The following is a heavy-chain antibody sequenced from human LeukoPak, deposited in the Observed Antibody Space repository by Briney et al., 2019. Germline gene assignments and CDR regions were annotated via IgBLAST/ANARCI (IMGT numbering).Heavy chain of an antibody. J-gene: IGHJ4*02. CDR3: AKGPLEGYFDY. D-gene: IGHD5-24*01. V-gene: IGHV3-23*01. CDR2: ISGSGSST. CDR1: GFTFSTYA. Sequence: GGSLRLSCAASGFTFSTYAMSWVRQAPGKGLEWVPTISGSGSSTYYADSVKGRFTISRDNSKNTLYLQMHSLRVEDTAVYYCAKGPLEGYFDYWGQGTLVTVSS.